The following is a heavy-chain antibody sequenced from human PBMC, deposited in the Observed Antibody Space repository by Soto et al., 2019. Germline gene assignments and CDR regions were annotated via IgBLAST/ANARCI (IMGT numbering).Heavy chain of an antibody. Sequence: PGGSLRLSCTGSGYPFDDFAINWVRQAPGKGLEWVGRIKSKTDGGTTDYAAPVKGRFTISRDDSKNTLYLQMNSLKTEDTAVYYCTTLRFLAHHDDYWGQGTLVTVSS. V-gene: IGHV3-15*01. CDR2: IKSKTDGGTT. J-gene: IGHJ4*02. CDR1: GYPFDDFA. D-gene: IGHD3-3*01. CDR3: TTLRFLAHHDDY.